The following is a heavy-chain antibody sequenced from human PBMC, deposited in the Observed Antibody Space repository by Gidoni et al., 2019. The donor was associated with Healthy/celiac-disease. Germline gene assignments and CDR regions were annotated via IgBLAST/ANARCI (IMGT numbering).Heavy chain of an antibody. CDR2: ISSSRSYI. J-gene: IGHJ6*03. CDR1: GFTFSRYS. V-gene: IGHV3-21*01. CDR3: ARDDIVVVPAATYYYYYYMDV. D-gene: IGHD2-2*01. Sequence: EVQLVESGGGLVKPGGSLRPSCAASGFTFSRYSFNWVRQAPGKGLEWVSSISSSRSYIYYADSVKGRFTISRDNAKNSLYLQMNSLRAEDTAVYYCARDDIVVVPAATYYYYYYMDVWGKGTTVTVSS.